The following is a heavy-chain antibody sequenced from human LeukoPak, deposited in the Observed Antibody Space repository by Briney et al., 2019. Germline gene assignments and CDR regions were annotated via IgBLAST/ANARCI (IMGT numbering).Heavy chain of an antibody. D-gene: IGHD3-16*01. CDR3: ARVGSYEEGGWFDP. CDR1: GGSISSSSYY. V-gene: IGHV4-39*07. CDR2: IYYSGST. Sequence: SETLSLTCTVSGGSISSSSYYWGWIRQPPGKGLEWIGSIYYSGSTYYNPSLKSRVTISVDTSKNQFSLKLSSVTAADTAVYYCARVGSYEEGGWFDPWGQGTLVTVSS. J-gene: IGHJ5*02.